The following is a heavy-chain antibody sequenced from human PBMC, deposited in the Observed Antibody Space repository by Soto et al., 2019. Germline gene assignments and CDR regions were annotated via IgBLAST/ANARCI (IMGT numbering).Heavy chain of an antibody. V-gene: IGHV1-8*01. Sequence: QVQLVQSGAEVKKPGASVKVSCKASGYTFTSYDINWVRQATGQGLEWMGWMNPNSGNTGYAQKFQGRVTMTRNTSISTDYMELSSLRSEDTAVYYCARRRGFVFKIPFDPWGQGTLVTVSS. CDR3: ARRRGFVFKIPFDP. J-gene: IGHJ5*02. CDR1: GYTFTSYD. CDR2: MNPNSGNT. D-gene: IGHD3-10*01.